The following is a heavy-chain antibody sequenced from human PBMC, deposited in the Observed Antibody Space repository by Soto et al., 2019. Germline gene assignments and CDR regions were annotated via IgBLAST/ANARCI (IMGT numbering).Heavy chain of an antibody. V-gene: IGHV3-48*03. Sequence: EVQLVESGGGLVQPGGSLRLSCAASGFSFSIYEMDWVRQAPGMGLEWISYITSSGKTTYYADSVKGRFTISRENAKNSLLLQMNSLRAEDTAVYYCARDGGTDYYGMDVWGQGTTVTVSS. J-gene: IGHJ6*02. D-gene: IGHD3-16*01. CDR3: ARDGGTDYYGMDV. CDR1: GFSFSIYE. CDR2: ITSSGKTT.